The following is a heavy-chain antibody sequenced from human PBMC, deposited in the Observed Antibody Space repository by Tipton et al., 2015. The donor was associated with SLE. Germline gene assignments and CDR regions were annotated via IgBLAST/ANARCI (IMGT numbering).Heavy chain of an antibody. CDR3: ARGLGVAGRGFGAFDI. J-gene: IGHJ3*02. CDR2: IYTSGNT. D-gene: IGHD6-19*01. CDR1: VGSISNSF. V-gene: IGHV4-4*07. Sequence: TLSLTCTVSVGSISNSFWSWIRQPAGKGLEWIGRIYTSGNTIYNPSLKSRVTMSLDTSKNQFSVNLSSVTAADTAVYYGARGLGVAGRGFGAFDIWGQGTMVTVSS.